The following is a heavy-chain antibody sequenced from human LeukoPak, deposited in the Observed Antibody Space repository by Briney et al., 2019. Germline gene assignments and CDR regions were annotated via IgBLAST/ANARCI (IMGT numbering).Heavy chain of an antibody. CDR1: GFTFSSFD. J-gene: IGHJ6*02. V-gene: IGHV3-13*01. D-gene: IGHD6-13*01. Sequence: GGSLRFSCAASGFTFSSFDMHRVRQATGQGLEWGSAIGTAGDTYYPGSVKGRFTISRENAKNSLYLQMNSLRAGDTAVYYCARGEVAAAGGYYYYGMDVWGQGTTVTVSS. CDR3: ARGEVAAAGGYYYYGMDV. CDR2: IGTAGDT.